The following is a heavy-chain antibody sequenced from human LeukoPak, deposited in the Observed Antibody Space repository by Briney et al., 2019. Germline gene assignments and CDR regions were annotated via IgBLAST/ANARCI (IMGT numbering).Heavy chain of an antibody. CDR3: ARDEPNYYYMDV. CDR1: GFTFSSYG. V-gene: IGHV3-48*04. J-gene: IGHJ6*03. CDR2: ISSSSSTI. Sequence: GGSLRLSCAASGFTFSSYGMNWVRQAPGKGLEWVSYISSSSSTIYYADSVKGRFTISRDNAKNSLYLQMNSLRAEDTAVYYCARDEPNYYYMDVWGKGTTVTVPS.